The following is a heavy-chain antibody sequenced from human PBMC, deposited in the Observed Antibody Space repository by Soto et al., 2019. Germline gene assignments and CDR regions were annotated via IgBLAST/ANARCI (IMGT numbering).Heavy chain of an antibody. D-gene: IGHD5-18*01. CDR3: ARDRYSYGYGDYYYYMDV. Sequence: PSETLSLTCSVSDDSINSDKYYWGWIRQPPGKGLEWIGSINYRGNAYYNPSLKSRVTISVDTSKNQFSLKLSSVAAADTAVYYCARDRYSYGYGDYYYYMDVWGKGTTVTVSS. J-gene: IGHJ6*03. CDR2: INYRGNA. V-gene: IGHV4-39*02. CDR1: DDSINSDKYY.